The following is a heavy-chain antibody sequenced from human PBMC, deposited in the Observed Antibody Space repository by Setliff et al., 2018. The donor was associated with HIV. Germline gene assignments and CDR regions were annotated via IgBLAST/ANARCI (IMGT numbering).Heavy chain of an antibody. CDR1: GLTFSSYA. J-gene: IGHJ1*01. D-gene: IGHD6-19*01. CDR2: ISGSGGSP. CDR3: AGESSIAVAEYFQH. V-gene: IGHV3-23*01. Sequence: GGSLRLSCAASGLTFSSYAMSWVRQAPGKGLEWVSSISGSGGSPYYADSVKGRFTISRDNSKNTLYLQMNILRAEDTAVYYCAGESSIAVAEYFQHWGQGTLVTVSS.